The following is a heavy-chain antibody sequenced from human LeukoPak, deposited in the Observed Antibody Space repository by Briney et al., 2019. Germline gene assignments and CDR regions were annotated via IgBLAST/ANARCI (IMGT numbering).Heavy chain of an antibody. CDR2: FHNSRTP. V-gene: IGHV4-59*01. CDR1: GGSFSVCS. Sequence: SSETLSLTCTVSGGSFSVCSGTWTPQPPGQGLEWIGYFHNSRTPSHNPSRTGRVIISVDTAMDQTSLKLNSVTAADTAVYFCARGHLGLSPWGQGTLVTVSS. J-gene: IGHJ5*02. CDR3: ARGHLGLSP. D-gene: IGHD3-10*01.